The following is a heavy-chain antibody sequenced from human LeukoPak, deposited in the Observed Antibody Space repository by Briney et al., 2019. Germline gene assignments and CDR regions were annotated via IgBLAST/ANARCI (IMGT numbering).Heavy chain of an antibody. D-gene: IGHD1/OR15-1a*01. CDR1: GYTFTDYY. V-gene: IGHV1-2*02. CDR3: AREFRTTTWSFDAFDL. Sequence: ASVKVSCKASGYTFTDYYMHWVRQAPGHGLEWVALINPTSGGTNYAQNFQDRVTMTRDTSISTAYMELSRLSSDDTAVYYCAREFRTTTWSFDAFDLWGQGTMVTVSS. CDR2: INPTSGGT. J-gene: IGHJ3*01.